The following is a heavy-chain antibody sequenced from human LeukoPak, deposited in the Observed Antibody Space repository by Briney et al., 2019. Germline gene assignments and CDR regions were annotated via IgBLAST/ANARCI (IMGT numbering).Heavy chain of an antibody. CDR2: INHSGST. CDR1: GGSISSSNW. CDR3: ACLPGAAAGTTSYNWFDP. V-gene: IGHV4-4*02. D-gene: IGHD6-13*01. J-gene: IGHJ5*02. Sequence: PSGTLSLTCAVSGGSISSSNWWSWVRQPPGKGLEWIGEINHSGSTNYNPSLKSRVTISVDTSKNQFSLKLSSVTAADTAVYYCACLPGAAAGTTSYNWFDPWGQGTLVTVSS.